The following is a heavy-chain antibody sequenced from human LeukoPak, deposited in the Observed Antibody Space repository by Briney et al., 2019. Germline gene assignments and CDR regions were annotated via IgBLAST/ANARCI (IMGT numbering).Heavy chain of an antibody. CDR2: LYSGGSA. J-gene: IGHJ3*02. Sequence: HPGGSPRLSCAASGFTVSSNYMSWVRQASEKGLEWVPILYSGGSAYYADSVKGRFTISRDNSKNTLYLQMNSLRVEDTAVYYCARTTVESGRYDAFDIWGQGTLVSVSS. CDR3: ARTTVESGRYDAFDI. CDR1: GFTVSSNY. V-gene: IGHV3-53*01. D-gene: IGHD4-23*01.